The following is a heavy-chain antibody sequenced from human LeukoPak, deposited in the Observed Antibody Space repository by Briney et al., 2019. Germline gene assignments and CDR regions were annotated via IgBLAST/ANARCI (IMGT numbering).Heavy chain of an antibody. CDR3: ARAKKWDHFDY. Sequence: SETLSLTCTVSGGSISSSSYYWGWIRQPPGKGLEWIGYIYYSGSTNYNPSLKSRVTISVDTSKNQFSLKLSSVTAADTAVYYCARAKKWDHFDYWGQGTLVTVSS. CDR1: GGSISSSSYY. CDR2: IYYSGST. V-gene: IGHV4-61*05. J-gene: IGHJ4*02. D-gene: IGHD1-26*01.